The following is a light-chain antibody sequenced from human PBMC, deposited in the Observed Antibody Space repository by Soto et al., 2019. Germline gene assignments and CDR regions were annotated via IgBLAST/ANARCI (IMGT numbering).Light chain of an antibody. CDR3: SSYAGSNNLL. Sequence: QSALTQPASVSGSPGQSVAISCTGTNSDIGNYNFVSWYQQHPGKAPKLMIYEVNKRPSGVPDRFSGSKSGNTASLTVSGLQPEDEADYYCSSYAGSNNLLFGGGTKVTVL. V-gene: IGLV2-8*01. CDR2: EVN. CDR1: NSDIGNYNF. J-gene: IGLJ2*01.